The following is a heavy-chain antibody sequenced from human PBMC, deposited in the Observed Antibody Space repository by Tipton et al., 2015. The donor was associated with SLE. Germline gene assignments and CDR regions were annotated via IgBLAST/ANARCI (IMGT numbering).Heavy chain of an antibody. Sequence: TLSLTCTVSGGSISSGDYYWSWIRQPPGKGLEWIGYIYYSGNTKYNPSLKSRVTISVDTSKNQFSLKLSSVTAADTAVYYCAREAPYSGYANDAFDIWGQGTMVTVSS. V-gene: IGHV4-30-4*01. J-gene: IGHJ3*02. CDR2: IYYSGNT. CDR1: GGSISSGDYY. CDR3: AREAPYSGYANDAFDI. D-gene: IGHD5-12*01.